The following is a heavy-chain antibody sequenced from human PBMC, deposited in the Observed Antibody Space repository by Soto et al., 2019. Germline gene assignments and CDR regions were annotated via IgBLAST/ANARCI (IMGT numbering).Heavy chain of an antibody. V-gene: IGHV1-69*01. CDR3: ARSRNYGLAYYYGMDV. CDR1: GGTFSSYA. CDR2: IIPIFGTA. Sequence: QVQLVQSGAEVKKPGSSVKVPCKASGGTFSSYAISWVRQAPGQGLEWMGGIIPIFGTANYAQKFQGRVTITADESTSTAYMELSSLRSEDTAVYYCARSRNYGLAYYYGMDVWGQGTTVTVSS. J-gene: IGHJ6*02. D-gene: IGHD1-7*01.